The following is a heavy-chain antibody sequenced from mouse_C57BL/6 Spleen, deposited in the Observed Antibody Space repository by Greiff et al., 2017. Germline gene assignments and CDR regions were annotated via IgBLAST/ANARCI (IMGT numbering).Heavy chain of an antibody. CDR3: ARSAYYSNLGYAMDY. V-gene: IGHV1-69*01. CDR1: GYTFTSYW. CDR2: IDTSDSYT. J-gene: IGHJ4*01. D-gene: IGHD2-5*01. Sequence: VQLQQPGAELVMPGASVKLSCKASGYTFTSYWMHWVKQRPGQGLEWIGEIDTSDSYTNYNQKFKGKSALTVDKSSSTAYMQRSILTSEDSAVFYCARSAYYSNLGYAMDYWGQGTSVTVSS.